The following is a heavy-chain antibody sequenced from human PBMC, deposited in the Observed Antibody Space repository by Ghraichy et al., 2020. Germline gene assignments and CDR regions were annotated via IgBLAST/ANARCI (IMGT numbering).Heavy chain of an antibody. CDR2: IRYDGSNK. J-gene: IGHJ4*02. V-gene: IGHV3-30*02. D-gene: IGHD6-19*01. CDR1: GFTFSSYG. Sequence: GGSLRLSCAASGFTFSSYGMHWVRQAPGKGLEWVAFIRYDGSNKYYADSVKGRFTISRDNSKNTLYLQMNSLRAEDTAVYYCAKNSPRYSSGWYPRRVDYWGQGTLVTVSS. CDR3: AKNSPRYSSGWYPRRVDY.